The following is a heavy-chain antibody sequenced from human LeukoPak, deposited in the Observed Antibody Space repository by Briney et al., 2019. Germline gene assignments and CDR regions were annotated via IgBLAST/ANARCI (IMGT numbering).Heavy chain of an antibody. CDR1: GYTFTSYG. D-gene: IGHD2-21*02. CDR2: ISAYNGNT. J-gene: IGHJ4*02. CDR3: ATELADCGGDCYFGY. Sequence: ASVKVSCKASGYTFTSYGISWARQAPGQGLEWMGWISAYNGNTNYAQKLQGRVTMTTDTSTSTAYMELRSLRSDDTAVYYCATELADCGGDCYFGYWGQGTLVTVSS. V-gene: IGHV1-18*01.